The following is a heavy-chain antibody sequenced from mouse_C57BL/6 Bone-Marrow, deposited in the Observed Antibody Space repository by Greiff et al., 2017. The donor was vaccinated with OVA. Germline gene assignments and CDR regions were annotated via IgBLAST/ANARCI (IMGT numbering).Heavy chain of an antibody. CDR3: ARGWSFAY. CDR2: FEPNSGGT. Sequence: VQLQQSGAELVKPGASVKLSCKASGYTFTSYWMHWVKQRPGRGLEWIGRFEPNSGGTKYNEKFKSKATLTVDKPSSTAYMQLSSLTSEDSAVYYCARGWSFAYWGQGTLVTVSA. J-gene: IGHJ3*01. V-gene: IGHV1-72*01. CDR1: GYTFTSYW.